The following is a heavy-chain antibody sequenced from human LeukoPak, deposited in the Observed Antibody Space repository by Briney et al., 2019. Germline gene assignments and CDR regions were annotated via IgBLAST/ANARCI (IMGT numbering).Heavy chain of an antibody. V-gene: IGHV3-30*18. D-gene: IGHD1-26*01. CDR1: GFTFSSYG. Sequence: GGSLRLSCAASGFTFSSYGMHWVRQAPGKGLEWVAVISYDGSNKYYADSVKGRFTISRDNSKNTLYLQMNSLRAEDTAVYYCAKDRVNSGSYLDYWGQGTLVTVSS. J-gene: IGHJ4*02. CDR3: AKDRVNSGSYLDY. CDR2: ISYDGSNK.